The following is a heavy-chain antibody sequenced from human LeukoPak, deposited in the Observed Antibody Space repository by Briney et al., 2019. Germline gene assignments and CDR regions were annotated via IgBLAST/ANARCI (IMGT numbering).Heavy chain of an antibody. CDR1: GFTFNSYA. V-gene: IGHV3-23*01. J-gene: IGHJ4*02. CDR2: ITASGGNT. D-gene: IGHD4-17*01. Sequence: PGGSLRLSCAASGFTFNSYAMSWVRQAPGKGLEWVSVITASGGNTYYADSVKGRFTISRDNSKDTLYLQMNSLRAEDTALYYCARRSVTKQLDYWGQGTPVTVSS. CDR3: ARRSVTKQLDY.